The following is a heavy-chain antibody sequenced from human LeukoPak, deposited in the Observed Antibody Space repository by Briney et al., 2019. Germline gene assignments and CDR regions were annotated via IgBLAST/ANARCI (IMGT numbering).Heavy chain of an antibody. CDR1: GFTFSGYT. V-gene: IGHV3-21*01. J-gene: IGHJ4*02. CDR2: ISSSSSYI. D-gene: IGHD2-15*01. Sequence: PGGSLRLSCAASGFTFSGYTMNWVRQAPGKGLEWVSSISSSSSYIYYADSMKGRFTISRDNAKNSLYLQMNSLRAEDTAMYYCAREFNSFLADCSGGQCLFMSWGQGILVTVSS. CDR3: AREFNSFLADCSGGQCLFMS.